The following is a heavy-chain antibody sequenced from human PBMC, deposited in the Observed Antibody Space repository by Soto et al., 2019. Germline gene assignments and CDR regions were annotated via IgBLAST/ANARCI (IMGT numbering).Heavy chain of an antibody. D-gene: IGHD2-8*01. CDR1: GYSFTDYY. CDR3: ARGDSTDCSNGVCSFFYNHDMDV. J-gene: IGHJ6*02. Sequence: GASVKVSCKASGYSFTDYYRHWVRQAPGQGLEWLGRINPESGGTSTAQKFQGWVTMTTDTSISTASMELTRLTSDDTAIYYCARGDSTDCSNGVCSFFYNHDMDVWGQGTTVTVSS. V-gene: IGHV1-2*04. CDR2: INPESGGT.